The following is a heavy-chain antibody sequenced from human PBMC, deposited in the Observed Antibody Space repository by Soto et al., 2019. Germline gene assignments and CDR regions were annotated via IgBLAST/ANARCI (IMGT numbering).Heavy chain of an antibody. CDR3: ASLPLFIAAAGTGTGGDAFDI. V-gene: IGHV3-33*01. CDR1: GFTFSSYG. D-gene: IGHD6-13*01. CDR2: IWYDGSNK. J-gene: IGHJ3*02. Sequence: GGSLRLSCAASGFTFSSYGMHWVRQAPGKGLEWVAVIWYDGSNKYYADSVKGRFTISRDNSKNTLYLQMNSLRAEDTAVYYCASLPLFIAAAGTGTGGDAFDIWGQGTMATVSS.